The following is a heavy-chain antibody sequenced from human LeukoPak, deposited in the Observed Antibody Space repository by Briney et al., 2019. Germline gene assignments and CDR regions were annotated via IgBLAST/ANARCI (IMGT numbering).Heavy chain of an antibody. V-gene: IGHV4-34*01. J-gene: IGHJ3*02. D-gene: IGHD3-22*01. CDR3: ARHSSYYDSSGYYLTPLSAFDI. CDR1: GGSFSGYY. Sequence: PSETLSLTCAVYGGSFSGYYWSWIRQPPGKGLEWIGEINHSGSTNYNPSLKSRVTISVDTSKNQFSLKLSSVTAADTAVYYCARHSSYYDSSGYYLTPLSAFDIWGQGTMVTVSS. CDR2: INHSGST.